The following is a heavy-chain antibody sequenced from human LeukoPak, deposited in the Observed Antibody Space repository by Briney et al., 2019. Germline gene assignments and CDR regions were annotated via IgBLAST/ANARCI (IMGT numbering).Heavy chain of an antibody. V-gene: IGHV3-23*01. J-gene: IGHJ4*02. D-gene: IGHD3-22*01. Sequence: GGTLRLSCAASGFTFSNSGMNWVRQAPGKGLEWVSAISGSGGSTYYADSVKGRFTISRDNSKNTLYLQMNSLRAEDTAVYYCAKDLGGLDSGGYYYFDYWGQGTLVTVSS. CDR3: AKDLGGLDSGGYYYFDY. CDR1: GFTFSNSG. CDR2: ISGSGGST.